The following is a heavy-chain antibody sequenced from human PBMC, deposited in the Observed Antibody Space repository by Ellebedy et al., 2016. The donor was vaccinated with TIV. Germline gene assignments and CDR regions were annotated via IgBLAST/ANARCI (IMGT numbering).Heavy chain of an antibody. D-gene: IGHD3/OR15-3a*01. CDR2: IYSGGSA. V-gene: IGHV3-53*01. J-gene: IGHJ6*02. Sequence: GGSLRLSCAASGFTVSSNYMSWVRQAPGKGLEWVSVIYSGGSAYYGDSVKGRFTISRDNSKNTIYLQMHTLRAEDTAVYFCARVARYYELGNDYHSGMDVWGQGTTVTVSS. CDR3: ARVARYYELGNDYHSGMDV. CDR1: GFTVSSNY.